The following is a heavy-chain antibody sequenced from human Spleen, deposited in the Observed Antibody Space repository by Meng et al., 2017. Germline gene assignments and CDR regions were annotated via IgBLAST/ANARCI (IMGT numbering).Heavy chain of an antibody. J-gene: IGHJ5*01. Sequence: ASVKVSCKASGYTFTHYYIHWVRQAPGQGLEWMERIIPGSGDTFSTQKFQDMVTMTTDTSIDTAFLEMSRLTADDTAVYYCGRGVHSFDSWGQGSLVTVSS. CDR3: GRGVHSFDS. V-gene: IGHV1-2*06. CDR1: GYTFTHYY. CDR2: IIPGSGDT.